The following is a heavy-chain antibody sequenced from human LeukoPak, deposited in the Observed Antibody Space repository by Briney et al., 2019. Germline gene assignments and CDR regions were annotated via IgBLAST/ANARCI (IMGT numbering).Heavy chain of an antibody. CDR3: AKEGPEGQWLDTFDY. J-gene: IGHJ4*02. D-gene: IGHD6-19*01. V-gene: IGHV3-33*06. CDR1: GFTFSSYG. Sequence: PGRSLRLSCAASGFTFSSYGMHWVRQAPGKGLEWVAVIWYDGSNKYYADSVKGRFTISRDNSKNTLYLQMNSLRAEDTAVYYCAKEGPEGQWLDTFDYWGQGTLVTVSS. CDR2: IWYDGSNK.